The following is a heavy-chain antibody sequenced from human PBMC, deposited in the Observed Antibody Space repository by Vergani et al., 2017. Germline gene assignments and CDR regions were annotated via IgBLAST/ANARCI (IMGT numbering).Heavy chain of an antibody. Sequence: QVQLVESGGGVVQPGRSLRLSCAASGFTFSSYGMHWVRQAPGKGLEWVAVIWYDGSNKYYADSVKGRFTISRDNSKNTLYLQMNSLRAEDTAVYYCARDPTRRYYYYYMDVWGKGTTVTVSS. CDR3: ARDPTRRYYYYYMDV. CDR2: IWYDGSNK. V-gene: IGHV3-33*01. J-gene: IGHJ6*03. CDR1: GFTFSSYG.